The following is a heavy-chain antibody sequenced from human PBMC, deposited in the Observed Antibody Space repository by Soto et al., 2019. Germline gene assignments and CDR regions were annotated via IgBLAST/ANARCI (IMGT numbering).Heavy chain of an antibody. J-gene: IGHJ4*02. CDR2: INHSGST. Sequence: SETLSLTCAVYGGSFSGFYWSWIRQPPGKGLEWIGEINHSGSTNYNPSLKSRVTISVDTSKNQFSLKLSSVTAADTAVYYCARVPDYWGQGTLVTVSS. CDR3: ARVPDY. CDR1: GGSFSGFY. V-gene: IGHV4-34*01.